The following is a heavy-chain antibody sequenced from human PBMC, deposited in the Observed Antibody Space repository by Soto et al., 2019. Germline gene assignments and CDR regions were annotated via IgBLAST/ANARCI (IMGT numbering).Heavy chain of an antibody. Sequence: QAQLVQSGAEVKKSGASVRVSCKASGYTLTNYGVTWVRQAPGQGLEWLGRVTPYKADTNSAQNLQGRVTMATDTSTNTAYRELRSLRSDDTAVYFCATDGPSNSGNLYAFDIWGQGTMVTVSA. V-gene: IGHV1-18*04. J-gene: IGHJ3*02. CDR3: ATDGPSNSGNLYAFDI. D-gene: IGHD5-12*01. CDR2: VTPYKADT. CDR1: GYTLTNYG.